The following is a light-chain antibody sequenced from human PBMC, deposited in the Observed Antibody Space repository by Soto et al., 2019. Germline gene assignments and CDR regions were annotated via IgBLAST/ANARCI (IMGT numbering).Light chain of an antibody. J-gene: IGKJ5*01. CDR3: QHYHGWPIT. V-gene: IGKV3-15*01. Sequence: EIVITQSPPTLSVSPGEGATLSCRASQSVSSTLAWYQHKPGQAPRLLFYDASTRATGIPARFSGSGSGTEFTLTVSSLQSEDFAVYYCQHYHGWPITFGQGTRLEIK. CDR1: QSVSST. CDR2: DAS.